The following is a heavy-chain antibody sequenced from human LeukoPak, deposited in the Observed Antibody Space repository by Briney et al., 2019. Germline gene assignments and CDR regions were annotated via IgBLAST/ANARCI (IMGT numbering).Heavy chain of an antibody. V-gene: IGHV4-30-2*01. J-gene: IGHJ4*02. CDR3: ARDNDRANYFGY. CDR2: IYHSGST. Sequence: SQTLSLTCAVSGGSISSGGYSWSWIRQPPGKGLEWIGYIYHSGSTYYNPSLKSRVTISVDRSKNQFSLKLSSVTAADTAVYYCARDNDRANYFGYWGQGTLVTVSS. D-gene: IGHD3-9*01. CDR1: GGSISSGGYS.